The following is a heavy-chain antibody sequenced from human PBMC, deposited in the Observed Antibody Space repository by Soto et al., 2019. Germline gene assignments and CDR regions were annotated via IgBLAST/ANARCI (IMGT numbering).Heavy chain of an antibody. V-gene: IGHV4-31*03. CDR2: IYDSGST. Sequence: QVQLHESGPGLVKPSQTLSLTCTVSGASISTGGYYWTWIRQQPGEGLEWIGYIYDSGSTSYNPSLKSRVTISIDTSKNQFSLNLSSVTAADTAMYYCTRDVFLHPHNWFDPWGQGTLVTVSS. J-gene: IGHJ5*02. D-gene: IGHD2-21*01. CDR1: GASISTGGYY. CDR3: TRDVFLHPHNWFDP.